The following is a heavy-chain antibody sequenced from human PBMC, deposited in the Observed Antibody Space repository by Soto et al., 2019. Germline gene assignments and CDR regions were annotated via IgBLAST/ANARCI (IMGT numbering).Heavy chain of an antibody. CDR1: GFTFSGSA. Sequence: GGSLRLSCAASGFTFSGSAMHWVRQASGKGLEWVGRIRSKANSYATAYAASVKGRFTISRDDSKNTAYLQMNSLKTEDTAVYYCTSPLHVDDYDFWSGYYTGLFYWGQGTLVTVSS. J-gene: IGHJ4*02. CDR3: TSPLHVDDYDFWSGYYTGLFY. D-gene: IGHD3-3*01. CDR2: IRSKANSYAT. V-gene: IGHV3-73*01.